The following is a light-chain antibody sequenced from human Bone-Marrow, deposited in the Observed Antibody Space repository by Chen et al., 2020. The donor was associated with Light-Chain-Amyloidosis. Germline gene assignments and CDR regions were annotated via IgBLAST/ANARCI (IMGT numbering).Light chain of an antibody. V-gene: IGKV2-28*01. CDR1: QSLLHRNGFQY. CDR2: LGS. Sequence: DIVMTQSPLFLPVSPGEPASISCRSSQSLLHRNGFQYLDWYLQKPGQSPQLLIYLGSNRASGVPDRFSGSGSGTDFTLKISRVEAEDVGVYYCMQALQTPYTFGQGTKLEIK. CDR3: MQALQTPYT. J-gene: IGKJ2*01.